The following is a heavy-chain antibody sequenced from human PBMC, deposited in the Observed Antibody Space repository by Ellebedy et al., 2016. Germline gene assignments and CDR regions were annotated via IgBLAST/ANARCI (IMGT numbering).Heavy chain of an antibody. CDR1: GFTFSSYS. CDR2: ISSSSSYI. V-gene: IGHV3-21*04. CDR3: AKAVGVHGDYWHYFDY. J-gene: IGHJ4*02. D-gene: IGHD4-17*01. Sequence: GESLKISXAASGFTFSSYSMNWVRQAPGKGLEWVSSISSSSSYIYYADSVKGRFTISRDNAKNSLYLQMNSLRAEDTAVYYCAKAVGVHGDYWHYFDYWGQGTLVTVSS.